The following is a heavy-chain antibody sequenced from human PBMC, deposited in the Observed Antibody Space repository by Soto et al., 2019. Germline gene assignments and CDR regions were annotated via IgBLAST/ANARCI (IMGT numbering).Heavy chain of an antibody. D-gene: IGHD5-12*01. J-gene: IGHJ4*02. V-gene: IGHV1-69*12. CDR2: IIPIFGTA. CDR3: ARDRKSFNEMATPFDY. CDR1: GGTFSSYA. Sequence: QVQLVQSGAEVKKPGSSVKVSCKASGGTFSSYAISWVRQAPGQGLEWMGGIIPIFGTANYAQKFQGRVTITANESTSTADMELSSLRSEDTAVYYCARDRKSFNEMATPFDYWGQGTLVTVSS.